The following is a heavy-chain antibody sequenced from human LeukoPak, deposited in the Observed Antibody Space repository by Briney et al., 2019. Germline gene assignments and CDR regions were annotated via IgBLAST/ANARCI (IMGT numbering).Heavy chain of an antibody. D-gene: IGHD2-2*02. CDR3: ARITRGYCSSTSCYTDWFDP. J-gene: IGHJ5*02. CDR2: IYHSGST. Sequence: SETLSLTCAVSGYSISSGYYWGWIRQPPGKGLEWIGSIYHSGSTYYNPSLKSRVTISVDTSKNQFSLKLSSVTAADTAVYYCARITRGYCSSTSCYTDWFDPWGQGTLVTVSS. V-gene: IGHV4-38-2*01. CDR1: GYSISSGYY.